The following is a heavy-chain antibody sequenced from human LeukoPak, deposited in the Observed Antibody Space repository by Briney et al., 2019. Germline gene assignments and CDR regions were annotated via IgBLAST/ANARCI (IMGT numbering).Heavy chain of an antibody. D-gene: IGHD2-2*01. V-gene: IGHV3-48*03. CDR1: GFTFSSYE. CDR2: ISSSGSTI. Sequence: GGSLRLSCAASGFTFSSYEMNWVRQAPGKGLEWVSYISSSGSTIYYADSVKGRFTISRDNAKNSLYLQMNSLRAEGTAVYYCAMIVVVPARAFDIWGQGTMVTVSS. CDR3: AMIVVVPARAFDI. J-gene: IGHJ3*02.